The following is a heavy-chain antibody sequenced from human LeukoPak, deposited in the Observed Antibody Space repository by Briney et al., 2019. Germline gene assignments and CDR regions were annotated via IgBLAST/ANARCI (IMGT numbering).Heavy chain of an antibody. CDR3: ARGVLDSGQLLSGMDV. CDR2: ITSSSSYI. V-gene: IGHV3-21*01. CDR1: GFTFSTYS. J-gene: IGHJ6*02. Sequence: GGSLRLSCAASGFTFSTYSMNWVRQAPGKGLEWVSSITSSSSYIYYADSVKGRFTISRDNAKNSLYLQMNSLRVEDTAVYYCARGVLDSGQLLSGMDVWGQGTTVTVSS. D-gene: IGHD2-2*01.